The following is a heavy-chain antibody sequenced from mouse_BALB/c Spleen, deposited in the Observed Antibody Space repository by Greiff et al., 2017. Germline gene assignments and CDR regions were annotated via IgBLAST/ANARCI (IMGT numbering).Heavy chain of an antibody. V-gene: IGHV1S81*02. CDR3: ATSTTARAWFAY. CDR1: GYTFTSYW. CDR2: INPSNGRT. J-gene: IGHJ3*01. D-gene: IGHD1-2*01. Sequence: VQLQQPGAELVKPGASVKLSCKASGYTFTSYWMHWVKQRPGQGLEWIGEINPSNGRTNYNEKFKSKATLTVDKSSSTAYMQLSSLTSEDSAVYYCATSTTARAWFAYWGQGTLVTVSA.